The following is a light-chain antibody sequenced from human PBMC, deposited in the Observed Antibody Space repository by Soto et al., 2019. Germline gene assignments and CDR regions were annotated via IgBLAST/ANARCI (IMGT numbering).Light chain of an antibody. J-gene: IGKJ1*01. CDR2: AAS. CDR1: QSISSY. Sequence: DIQMTQSPSSLSASVGDRVTITCRASQSISSYLNWYQQKPGKAPKLLIYAASSLQSGVPSRFSGSGSGTDFTLTIRSLQPEDSATYYCQQTYNRFWSFGQGTKVDIK. V-gene: IGKV1-39*01. CDR3: QQTYNRFWS.